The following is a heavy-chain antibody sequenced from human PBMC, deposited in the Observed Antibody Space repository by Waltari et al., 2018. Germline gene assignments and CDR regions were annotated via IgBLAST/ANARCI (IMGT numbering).Heavy chain of an antibody. CDR2: IYWNDDK. D-gene: IGHD3-3*01. CDR1: GFSLSTSGVG. J-gene: IGHJ4*02. Sequence: QITLKESGPTLVKPTQTLTLTCTFSGFSLSTSGVGVGWIRQPPGKALEWLALIYWNDDKRYSPSLKSRLTITKDTSKNQLVLTMTNMDPVDTATLYCARLFGGGSPFDYWGQGTLVTVS. V-gene: IGHV2-5*01. CDR3: ARLFGGGSPFDY.